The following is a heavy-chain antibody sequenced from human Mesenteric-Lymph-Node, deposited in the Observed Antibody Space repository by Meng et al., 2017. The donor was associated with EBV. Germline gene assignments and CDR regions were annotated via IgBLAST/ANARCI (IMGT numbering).Heavy chain of an antibody. Sequence: QVQRKESGPGLVKPSQTLSLTCGVSGDSMSGGGYYWSWIRQPPGKGLEWIGYISYSGNTYYNTSLKSRLTISLDTSKNQFSLKLKSVTAADTAVYYCARALYSGYDYFDWGQGTLVTVSS. J-gene: IGHJ1*01. CDR1: GDSMSGGGYY. CDR3: ARALYSGYDYFD. CDR2: ISYSGNT. V-gene: IGHV4-30-4*01. D-gene: IGHD5-12*01.